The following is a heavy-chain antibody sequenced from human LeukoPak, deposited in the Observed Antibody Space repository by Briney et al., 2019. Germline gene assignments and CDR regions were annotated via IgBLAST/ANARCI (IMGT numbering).Heavy chain of an antibody. CDR3: ARPIFIHGGSYLPFDY. CDR2: IYYYGST. CDR1: GGSISTSSLY. J-gene: IGHJ4*02. V-gene: IGHV4-39*01. D-gene: IGHD1-26*01. Sequence: NASETLSLTCSVSGGSISTSSLYWGWIRQPPGKGLEWIGNIYYYGSTYYNPSLKSRVTMSVDTSKNQFSLKLNSVTAADTAVYFCARPIFIHGGSYLPFDYWGQGTLVTVSS.